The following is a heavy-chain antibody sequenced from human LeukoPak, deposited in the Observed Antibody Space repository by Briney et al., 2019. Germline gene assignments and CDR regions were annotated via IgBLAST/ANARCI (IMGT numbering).Heavy chain of an antibody. CDR3: AREGGSGDEGDPYDI. V-gene: IGHV3-7*01. Sequence: RQSLRLSWPVAGFTFSSLWMSWVRQAPGKGLGWVANIKQDGSEKYYVDSVKGRFTISRDNAKNSLYLQINSLRAEDTAVYYCAREGGSGDEGDPYDIWGQGTMVTVSS. J-gene: IGHJ3*02. CDR2: IKQDGSEK. CDR1: GFTFSSLW. D-gene: IGHD5-12*01.